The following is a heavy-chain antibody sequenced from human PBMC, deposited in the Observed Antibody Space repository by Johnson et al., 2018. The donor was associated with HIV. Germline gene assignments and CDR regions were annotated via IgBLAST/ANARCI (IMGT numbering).Heavy chain of an antibody. J-gene: IGHJ3*02. V-gene: IGHV3-20*04. CDR3: ASSNVVGYSNYPDAFDI. D-gene: IGHD6-13*01. CDR1: GFIFDDNG. Sequence: VQLVESGGGVVRPGGSLRLSCAASGFIFDDNGMSWVRQAPGKGLEWVSGINWNGGSTGYADSVKGRFTVSRDNSKNTLYLQMNSLRAEDTAVYYCASSNVVGYSNYPDAFDIWGQGTMVTVSS. CDR2: INWNGGST.